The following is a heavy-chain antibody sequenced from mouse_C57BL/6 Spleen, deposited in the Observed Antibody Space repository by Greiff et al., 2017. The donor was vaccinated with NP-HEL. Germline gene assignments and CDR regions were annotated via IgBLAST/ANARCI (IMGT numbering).Heavy chain of an antibody. CDR1: GYTFTDYY. J-gene: IGHJ3*01. CDR3: AKTRNGPFAY. CDR2: IYPGSGNT. Sequence: QVQLQQSGAELVRPGASVKLSCKASGYTFTDYYINWVKQRPGQGLEWIARIYPGSGNTYYNEKFKGKATLTADKSSSTTYMQLSSLTSEDAAVYFCAKTRNGPFAYWGQGTLVTVSA. V-gene: IGHV1-76*01.